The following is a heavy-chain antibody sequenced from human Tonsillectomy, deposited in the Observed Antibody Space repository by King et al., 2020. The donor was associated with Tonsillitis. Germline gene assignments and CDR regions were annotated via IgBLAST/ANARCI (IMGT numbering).Heavy chain of an antibody. CDR3: ARDTYYSDNTYDY. CDR2: ISSRDATT. D-gene: IGHD3-22*01. V-gene: IGHV3-11*01. CDR1: GFMFSDFY. Sequence: VQLVESGGGLVKPGGSLRLSCAASGFMFSDFYMSWSRQAPGKGLEWVSYISSRDATTYYADSVKGRLTNSRDNAKNSLYMQMNSLRAEDTAVYYCARDTYYSDNTYDYWGQGTLVTVSS. J-gene: IGHJ4*02.